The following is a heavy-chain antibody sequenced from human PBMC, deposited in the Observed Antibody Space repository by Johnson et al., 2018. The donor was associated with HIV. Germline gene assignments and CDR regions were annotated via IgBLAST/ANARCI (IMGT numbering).Heavy chain of an antibody. V-gene: IGHV3-30*03. CDR1: GFTFSDYY. CDR2: ISYDGSNK. CDR3: ARSSTVVAPHDI. Sequence: QVQLVESGGGLVQPGGSLRLSCAASGFTFSDYYMSWIRQAPGKGLEWVAVISYDGSNKYYADYVKGRFTISRDNSKNTLYLQMNSLRAEDTAVYNCARSSTVVAPHDIWGQGTMVTVSS. J-gene: IGHJ3*02. D-gene: IGHD4-23*01.